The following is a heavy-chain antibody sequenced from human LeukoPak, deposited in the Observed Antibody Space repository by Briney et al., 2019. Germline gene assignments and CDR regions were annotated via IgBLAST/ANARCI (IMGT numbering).Heavy chain of an antibody. CDR2: IKPYESQK. V-gene: IGHV3-7*01. Sequence: GGSMRLACAASGFIFETYWMSWVRQAPGKGLEWVADIKPYESQKNYVDSVKARLTICRDNAKSSVYLEMNSLRAEDRAMYYCARVYFREEVNDYRPIDYWGQGNLVTVSS. J-gene: IGHJ4*02. CDR3: ARVYFREEVNDYRPIDY. D-gene: IGHD3-16*01. CDR1: GFIFETYW.